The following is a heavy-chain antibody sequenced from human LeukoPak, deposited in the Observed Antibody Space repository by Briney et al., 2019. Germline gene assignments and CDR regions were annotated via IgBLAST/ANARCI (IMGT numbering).Heavy chain of an antibody. J-gene: IGHJ4*02. CDR3: AKDSNWAFDY. V-gene: IGHV3-30*02. CDR1: GFTFSRNG. CDR2: IRKDGSDK. D-gene: IGHD7-27*01. Sequence: SGGSLRLSCGASGFTFSRNGMHWVRQAPGKGLEWVTYIRKDGSDKYYADSVKGRFTISRDSSKNMVYLQMNSLRAEDTAVYYCAKDSNWAFDYWGQGTLVSVSS.